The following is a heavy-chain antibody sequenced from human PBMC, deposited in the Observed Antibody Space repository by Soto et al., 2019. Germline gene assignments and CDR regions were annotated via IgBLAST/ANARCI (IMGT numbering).Heavy chain of an antibody. CDR2: IYPGDSDT. J-gene: IGHJ6*02. Sequence: GEALKISCKGSGYSFTSYWIGWVRQMPWKGLEWMGIIYPGDSDTRYSPSFQGQVTISADKSISTAYLQWSSLKASDTAMYYCARHSSSWYSIYYGMDVWGQGTTVTVSS. CDR1: GYSFTSYW. D-gene: IGHD6-13*01. CDR3: ARHSSSWYSIYYGMDV. V-gene: IGHV5-51*01.